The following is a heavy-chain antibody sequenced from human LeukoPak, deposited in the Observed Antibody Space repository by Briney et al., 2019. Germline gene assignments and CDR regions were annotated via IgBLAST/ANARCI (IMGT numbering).Heavy chain of an antibody. CDR3: ARGGLNYYDSSGYSSDAFDI. Sequence: GASVKVSCKASGYTFTSYYMHWVRQAPGQGLEWMGIINPSGGSTSYAQKFQGRVTMTRNTSISTAYMELSSLRSEDTAVYYCARGGLNYYDSSGYSSDAFDIWGQGTMVTVSS. CDR2: INPSGGST. V-gene: IGHV1-46*01. CDR1: GYTFTSYY. J-gene: IGHJ3*02. D-gene: IGHD3-22*01.